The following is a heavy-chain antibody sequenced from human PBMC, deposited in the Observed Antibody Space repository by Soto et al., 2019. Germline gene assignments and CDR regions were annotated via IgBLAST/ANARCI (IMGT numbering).Heavy chain of an antibody. CDR2: IYYSGST. V-gene: IGHV4-39*01. J-gene: IGHJ4*02. CDR1: GGSMSSSSYY. CDR3: ARLKDIVVVVAATFEY. D-gene: IGHD2-15*01. Sequence: QLQLQESGPGLVKPSETLSLTCTVSGGSMSSSSYYWGWIRQPPGKGLEWIGSIYYSGSTYYNPSLKSRVTISVDPSKNQFSLKLSSVTAADPAVYYCARLKDIVVVVAATFEYWGQGTLVNVSS.